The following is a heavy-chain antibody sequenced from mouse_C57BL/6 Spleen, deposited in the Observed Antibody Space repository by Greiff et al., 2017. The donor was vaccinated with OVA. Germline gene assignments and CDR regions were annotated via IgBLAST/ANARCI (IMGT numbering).Heavy chain of an antibody. Sequence: EVQRVESGGGLVQPKGSLKLSCAASGFSFNTYAMNWVRQAPGKGLEWVARIRRKSNNYATYYADSVKDRFTISRDDSESTLYLQKSNLKSEDTAVYYGVRHASWDDYYAMDYWGQGTSVTVSS. CDR3: VRHASWDDYYAMDY. CDR2: IRRKSNNYAT. V-gene: IGHV10-1*01. CDR1: GFSFNTYA. J-gene: IGHJ4*01. D-gene: IGHD4-1*01.